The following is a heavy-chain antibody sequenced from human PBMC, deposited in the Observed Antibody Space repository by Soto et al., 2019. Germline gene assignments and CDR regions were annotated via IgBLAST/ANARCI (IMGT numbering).Heavy chain of an antibody. CDR3: ARLPLSLAAAGTNYYNYGIDV. Sequence: WASVKVYCKAAASTFSTSGISWVRQPPGQGLEWMGWISTKNGNTNYAQKFQGRVTMTTDTSTSSVYMELSRLRSEDTAVYYCARLPLSLAAAGTNYYNYGIDVWGKGTTVTVSS. J-gene: IGHJ6*04. CDR1: ASTFSTSG. V-gene: IGHV1-18*01. CDR2: ISTKNGNT. D-gene: IGHD6-13*01.